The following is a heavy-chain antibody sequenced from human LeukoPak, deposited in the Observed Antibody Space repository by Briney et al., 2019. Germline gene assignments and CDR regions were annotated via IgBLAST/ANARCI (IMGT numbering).Heavy chain of an antibody. CDR2: IIDGGT. Sequence: PGGSLRLSCAAPGSTFTTYAMSWGRQSPGKGREWVSAIIDGGTYYAGSVKGRFTISRDSSKITLYLQMNSLRAEDTALYYCAKDRISGDPKFFDLWGRGTLVTVSS. J-gene: IGHJ2*01. CDR3: AKDRISGDPKFFDL. D-gene: IGHD3-3*01. V-gene: IGHV3-23*01. CDR1: GSTFTTYA.